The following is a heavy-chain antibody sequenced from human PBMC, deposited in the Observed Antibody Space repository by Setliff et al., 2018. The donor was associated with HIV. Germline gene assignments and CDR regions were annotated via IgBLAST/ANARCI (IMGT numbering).Heavy chain of an antibody. J-gene: IGHJ3*02. D-gene: IGHD3-22*01. CDR1: GDSLRGGDYY. CDR2: VSHTGYT. Sequence: SETLSLTCSVSGDSLRGGDYYYNWIRQSPEKGLEWIGYVSHTGYTYYNPSLKSRVDMSLDISKNQFSLNVSLVTAADTAVYYCARDKGRPHYYDDTGSYRSDALDIWGQGTMVTVSS. V-gene: IGHV4-30-4*08. CDR3: ARDKGRPHYYDDTGSYRSDALDI.